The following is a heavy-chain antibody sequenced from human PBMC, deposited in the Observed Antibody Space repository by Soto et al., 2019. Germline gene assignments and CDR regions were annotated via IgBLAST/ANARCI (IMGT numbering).Heavy chain of an antibody. D-gene: IGHD3-3*01. Sequence: GGSLRLSCAASGFTFSTYAMSWVRQAPGKGLEWVSVLSNTGGSTYYADSVKGRFTISRDNSKNTLYLQMDSLRAEDTVVYYCAKGQFLEWFDYWGQGTLVTVSS. CDR3: AKGQFLEWFDY. CDR1: GFTFSTYA. J-gene: IGHJ4*02. V-gene: IGHV3-23*01. CDR2: LSNTGGST.